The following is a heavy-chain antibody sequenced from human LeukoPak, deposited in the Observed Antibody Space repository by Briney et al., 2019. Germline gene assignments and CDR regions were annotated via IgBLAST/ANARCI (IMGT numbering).Heavy chain of an antibody. D-gene: IGHD7-27*01. J-gene: IGHJ4*02. CDR3: ARDNGRNWGQVGGY. CDR2: ISYDGSSK. V-gene: IGHV3-30*03. CDR1: GFIFSTSG. Sequence: PGRSLRLSCAASGFIFSTSGMHWVRQAPGKGLEWVAAISYDGSSKCCADSVEGRFTISRDNSKKMLYLQMNSLRPEDTALYYCARDNGRNWGQVGGYWGQGTLVTVSS.